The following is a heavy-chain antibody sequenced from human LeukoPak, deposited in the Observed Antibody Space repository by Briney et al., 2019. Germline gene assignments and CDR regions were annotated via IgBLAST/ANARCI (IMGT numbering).Heavy chain of an antibody. CDR3: ARDTYYYDSSGYPVGYFDY. V-gene: IGHV4-59*01. CDR2: IYYSGST. D-gene: IGHD3-22*01. J-gene: IGHJ4*02. CDR1: GGSISSYY. Sequence: KPSETLSLTCTVSGGSISSYYWSWIRQPPGKGRGWIGYIYYSGSTNYNPSLKSRVTISVDTSKNQFSLRLSSVTAADTAVYYCARDTYYYDSSGYPVGYFDYWGQGTLVTVSS.